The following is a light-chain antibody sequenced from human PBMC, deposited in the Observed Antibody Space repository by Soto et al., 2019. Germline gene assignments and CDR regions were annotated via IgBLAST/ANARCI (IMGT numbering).Light chain of an antibody. J-gene: IGKJ2*01. CDR1: QSISSW. Sequence: DIQMTQSPSTLSASVGDRVTITCRASQSISSWLAWYQKKPGKAPKLLIYDASTLEGGVPSRFSGSGSGTEVTLTISSLQPEDFATFDCQQYNGYSTFGQGTKLEMK. CDR3: QQYNGYST. V-gene: IGKV1-5*01. CDR2: DAS.